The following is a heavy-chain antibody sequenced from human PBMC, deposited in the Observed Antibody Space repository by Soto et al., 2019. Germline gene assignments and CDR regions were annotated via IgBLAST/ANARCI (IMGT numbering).Heavy chain of an antibody. V-gene: IGHV1-18*04. D-gene: IGHD2-15*01. CDR3: ARVSSSIVVVPDYGMDV. J-gene: IGHJ6*02. Sequence: QVQLVQSGVEVKKPGASVKVSCKASGYTFISHGISWVRQAPGQGLEGMGWISGKNGNTNYAQKLQGRVTLTTDTSTSTASMELRSLRSDDTAVYYCARVSSSIVVVPDYGMDVWGQGTTVTVSS. CDR2: ISGKNGNT. CDR1: GYTFISHG.